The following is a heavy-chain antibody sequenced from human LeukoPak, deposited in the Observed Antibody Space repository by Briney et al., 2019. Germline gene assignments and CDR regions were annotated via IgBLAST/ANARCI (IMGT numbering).Heavy chain of an antibody. J-gene: IGHJ4*02. V-gene: IGHV3-74*01. CDR1: GFTFSNYC. CDR2: ICPDGTVT. CDR3: VRDFRSADY. Sequence: GGSLRLSCAASGFTFSNYCMHWVRQIPGKGLVWVSRICPDGTVTNYADSVKGRFTISRDNAKNMVFLQMNSRRADDTAVYYCVRDFRSADYWGQGILVTVSS.